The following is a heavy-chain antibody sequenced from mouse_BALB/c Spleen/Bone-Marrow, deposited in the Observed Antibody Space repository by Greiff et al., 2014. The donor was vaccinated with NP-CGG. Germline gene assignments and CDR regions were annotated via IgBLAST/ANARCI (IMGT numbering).Heavy chain of an antibody. Sequence: ESGAELMKPGASVKISCKATGYTFSSYWIEWVKQRPGHGLEWIGEILPGSGSTNYNEKFKGKATFTADTSSNIAYMQLSSLTSEDSAVYYCARTYYAYAWFVYWGQGTLVTVSA. CDR1: GYTFSSYW. V-gene: IGHV1-9*01. CDR3: ARTYYAYAWFVY. CDR2: ILPGSGST. J-gene: IGHJ3*01. D-gene: IGHD2-9*01.